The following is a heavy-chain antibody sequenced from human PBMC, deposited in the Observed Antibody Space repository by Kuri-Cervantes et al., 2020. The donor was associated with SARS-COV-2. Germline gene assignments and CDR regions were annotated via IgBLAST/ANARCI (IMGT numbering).Heavy chain of an antibody. CDR2: IYPADYET. CDR3: ARLLFWSGFVDS. D-gene: IGHD3-3*01. CDR1: GYSFSCYW. V-gene: IGHV5-51*01. Sequence: GGSLRLSCQGSGYSFSCYWIGWVLQMPGKGLEWIGSIYPADYETRYSPSFQSQVTISADKSTTTAYLQWSSLKATDTAMYYCARLLFWSGFVDSWGQGTLVTVSS. J-gene: IGHJ4*02.